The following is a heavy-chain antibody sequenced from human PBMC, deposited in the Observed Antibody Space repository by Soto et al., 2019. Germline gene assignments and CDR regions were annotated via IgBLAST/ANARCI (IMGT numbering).Heavy chain of an antibody. CDR3: ARGEVLLWFVELLSNIDY. CDR2: IWYDGSNK. CDR1: GFTFSSYG. V-gene: IGHV3-33*01. J-gene: IGHJ4*02. D-gene: IGHD3-10*01. Sequence: QVQLVESGGGVVQPGRSLRLSCAASGFTFSSYGMHWVRQAPGKGLEWVAVIWYDGSNKYYADSVKGRFTISRDNSKNTLYLQMNSLRAEDTAVYYCARGEVLLWFVELLSNIDYWVQGTLVTVSS.